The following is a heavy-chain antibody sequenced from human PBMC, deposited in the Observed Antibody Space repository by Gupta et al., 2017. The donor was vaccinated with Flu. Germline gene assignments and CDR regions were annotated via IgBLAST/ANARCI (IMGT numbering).Heavy chain of an antibody. CDR1: DYA. CDR2: ISWNSGNI. J-gene: IGHJ5*02. D-gene: IGHD6-13*01. Sequence: DYAMFWVRQAPGKGLEWVSGISWNSGNIGYADSVKGRFTISRDNAKNSLYLQMNNLRFEDTAFYYCAKGTDAIVAAGFMPWGQGTLVTVPS. CDR3: AKGTDAIVAAGFMP. V-gene: IGHV3-9*01.